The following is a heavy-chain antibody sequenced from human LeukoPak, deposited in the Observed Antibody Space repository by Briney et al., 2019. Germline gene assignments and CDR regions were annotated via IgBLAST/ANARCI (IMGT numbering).Heavy chain of an antibody. D-gene: IGHD4/OR15-4a*01. J-gene: IGHJ4*02. CDR3: AKAYGASKYYFDY. CDR2: TSDSGDDT. Sequence: GGSLRLSCAASGFTFNSYAMNWVRQAPGKGLEWVSATSDSGDDTYYADSMKGRFTTSRDNSKNTLYLQMNSLRAEDTAVYYCAKAYGASKYYFDYWGQGTLVTVSS. CDR1: GFTFNSYA. V-gene: IGHV3-23*01.